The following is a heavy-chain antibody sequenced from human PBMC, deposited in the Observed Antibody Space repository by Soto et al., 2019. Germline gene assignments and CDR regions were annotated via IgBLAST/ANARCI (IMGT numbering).Heavy chain of an antibody. CDR1: GGSISSGGYY. D-gene: IGHD2-2*01. CDR2: IYYIGST. V-gene: IGHV4-31*03. CDR3: ARDSDHTIDS. J-gene: IGHJ4*02. Sequence: SETLSLTCTVSGGSISSGGYYWSWIRQHPGKGLEWIGYIYYIGSTYYNPSLKSRVTISVDTSKNQFSLKLSSVTAADTAVYYCARDSDHTIDSWGQGTLVTVSS.